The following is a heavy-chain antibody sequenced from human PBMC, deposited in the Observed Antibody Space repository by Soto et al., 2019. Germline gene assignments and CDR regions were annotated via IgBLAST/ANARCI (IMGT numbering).Heavy chain of an antibody. J-gene: IGHJ4*02. CDR3: ARVGITMVRGVIIEAYYFDY. Sequence: SVTVSCKASGGTFSSYAISWVRQAPGQGLEWMGGIIPIFGTANYAQKFQGRVTITADKSTSTAYMELSSLRSEDTAVYYCARVGITMVRGVIIEAYYFDYWGQGTLVTVSS. CDR2: IIPIFGTA. CDR1: GGTFSSYA. D-gene: IGHD3-10*01. V-gene: IGHV1-69*06.